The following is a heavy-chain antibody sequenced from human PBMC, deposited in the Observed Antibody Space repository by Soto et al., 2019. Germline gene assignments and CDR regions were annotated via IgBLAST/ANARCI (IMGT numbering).Heavy chain of an antibody. CDR1: GFSFSDYY. J-gene: IGHJ4*02. D-gene: IGHD3-22*01. CDR3: ARARLVVEGRFDY. V-gene: IGHV3-11*06. Sequence: GGSLRLSCAVSGFSFSDYYMNWIRQAPGKGLEWLSYISSTATYTNYADSVRGRFTISRDSAKDSLYLDMNGLRAEDTAVYYCARARLVVEGRFDYWGQGTLVTVSS. CDR2: ISSTATYT.